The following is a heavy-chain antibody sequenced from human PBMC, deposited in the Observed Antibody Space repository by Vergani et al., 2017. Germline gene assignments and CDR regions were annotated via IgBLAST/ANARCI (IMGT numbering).Heavy chain of an antibody. J-gene: IGHJ4*02. D-gene: IGHD3-3*01. Sequence: QVQLVESGGGEVQPGRSLRLSCSAAGFPFSDYGVHWVRQAPGKGLEWVSVISYDGNKKNYADSVKGRFTISRDNSKNTLYLEMNALRAEDTAVYYCARDSEDYDFWSGYYPYPSPYGYWGQGTLVTVSS. CDR2: ISYDGNKK. CDR3: ARDSEDYDFWSGYYPYPSPYGY. CDR1: GFPFSDYG. V-gene: IGHV3-30*03.